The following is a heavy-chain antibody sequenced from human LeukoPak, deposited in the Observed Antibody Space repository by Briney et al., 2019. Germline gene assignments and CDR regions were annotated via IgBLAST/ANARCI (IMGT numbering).Heavy chain of an antibody. Sequence: PGGSLRLSCAASGFTFSSYSMNWVRQAPGKGLEWVSSISSSSSYIYYADSVKGRFAISRDNAKNSLYLQMNSLRAEDTAVYYCARVQDGDFWSGYPFDYWGQGTLVTVSS. J-gene: IGHJ4*02. CDR1: GFTFSSYS. D-gene: IGHD3-3*01. CDR3: ARVQDGDFWSGYPFDY. CDR2: ISSSSSYI. V-gene: IGHV3-21*01.